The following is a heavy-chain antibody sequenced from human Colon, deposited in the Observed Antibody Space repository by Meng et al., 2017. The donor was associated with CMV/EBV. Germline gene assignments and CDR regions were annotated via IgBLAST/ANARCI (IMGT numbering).Heavy chain of an antibody. CDR1: GGSFSGYY. Sequence: GSLRLSCAVYGGSFSGYYWSWIRQPPGKGLEWIGEINHSGSTNYNPSLKSRVTISVDTSKNQFSLKLSSVTAADTAVYYCARRGTKYNWNYFLDYFDYWGQGTPVTVSS. CDR2: INHSGST. CDR3: ARRGTKYNWNYFLDYFDY. J-gene: IGHJ4*02. V-gene: IGHV4-34*01. D-gene: IGHD1-7*01.